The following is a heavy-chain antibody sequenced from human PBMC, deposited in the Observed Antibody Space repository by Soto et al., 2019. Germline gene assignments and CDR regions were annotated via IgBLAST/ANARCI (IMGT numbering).Heavy chain of an antibody. V-gene: IGHV2-5*02. CDR1: GFSLSTSGVG. CDR2: IYWDDDK. J-gene: IGHJ4*02. Sequence: QITLKESGPTLVKPTQTLTLTCTFSGFSLSTSGVGVGWIRQPPGKALEWLALIYWDDDKRYSPSLKSRLTITKDTSKNQVVLTMTNMDPVDTATYYCAHKNAQYGSGSYYSPADLVYFDYWGQGTLVTVSS. CDR3: AHKNAQYGSGSYYSPADLVYFDY. D-gene: IGHD3-10*01.